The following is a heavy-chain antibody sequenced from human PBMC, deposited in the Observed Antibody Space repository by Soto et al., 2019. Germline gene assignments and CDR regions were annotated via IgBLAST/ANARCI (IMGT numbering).Heavy chain of an antibody. D-gene: IGHD2-2*02. CDR1: GFTFSSYG. CDR3: AKDLGGEYCSSTSCYIEGTYYYGMDV. V-gene: IGHV3-30*18. CDR2: ISYDGSNK. J-gene: IGHJ6*02. Sequence: GGSLRLSCAASGFTFSSYGMHWVRQAPGKGLEWVAVISYDGSNKYYADSVKGRFTISRDNSKNTLYLQMNSLRAEDTAVYYCAKDLGGEYCSSTSCYIEGTYYYGMDVWGQGTTVTVSS.